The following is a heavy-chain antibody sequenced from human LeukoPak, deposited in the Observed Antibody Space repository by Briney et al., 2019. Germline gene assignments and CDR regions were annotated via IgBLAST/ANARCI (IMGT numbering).Heavy chain of an antibody. V-gene: IGHV1-69*13. CDR1: GGTFSSYA. J-gene: IGHJ4*02. D-gene: IGHD2-15*01. CDR2: IIPIFGTA. Sequence: GASVKVSCKASGGTFSSYAISWVRQAPGQGLEWMGGIIPIFGTANYAQKFQGRVTITADESTSTAYTELSSLRSEDTAVYYCARVEGEYCSGGSCYDLDYWGQGTLVTVSS. CDR3: ARVEGEYCSGGSCYDLDY.